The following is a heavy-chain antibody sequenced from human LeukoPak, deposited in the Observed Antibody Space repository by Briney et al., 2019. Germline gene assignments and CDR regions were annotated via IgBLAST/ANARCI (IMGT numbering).Heavy chain of an antibody. J-gene: IGHJ4*02. CDR3: ASAQTGTIALDY. CDR2: IYYSGST. CDR1: GGSISSSSYY. V-gene: IGHV4-39*01. Sequence: PSETLSLTCTVSGGSISSSSYYWGWIRQPPGKGLEWIGSIYYSGSTYYNPSLKSRVTISVDTSRNQFSLKLTSVTAADTAVYYCASAQTGTIALDYWGQGTLVTVSS. D-gene: IGHD1-7*01.